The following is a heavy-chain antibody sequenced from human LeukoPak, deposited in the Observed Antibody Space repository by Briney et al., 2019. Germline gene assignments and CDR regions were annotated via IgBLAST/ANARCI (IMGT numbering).Heavy chain of an antibody. J-gene: IGHJ4*02. CDR2: IYTSGTT. CDR3: ARGNQLGYYDTSGYLDY. CDR1: GDSISSYY. Sequence: SETLSLTCTVSGDSISSYYWCWIRQPAGQGLEWIGRIYTSGTTNYNPSLKSRVTMSLATSTNQFSLKLSSVTAADTAVYYCARGNQLGYYDTSGYLDYWGQGTLVTVSS. D-gene: IGHD3-22*01. V-gene: IGHV4-4*07.